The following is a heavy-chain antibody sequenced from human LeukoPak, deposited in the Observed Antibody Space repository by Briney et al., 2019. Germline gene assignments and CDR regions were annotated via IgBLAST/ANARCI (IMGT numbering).Heavy chain of an antibody. V-gene: IGHV1-3*02. Sequence: ASVKVSCKASGYTFTNYAIHWVRQAPGQRPEYMGWNNAGNGDTNYSRDFQGRVSLTRDTSASTAYMELRGLRSDDMAIYYCARGARACGSTSCYSYLDYWGQGSLVTVSS. J-gene: IGHJ4*02. D-gene: IGHD2-2*01. CDR1: GYTFTNYA. CDR3: ARGARACGSTSCYSYLDY. CDR2: NNAGNGDT.